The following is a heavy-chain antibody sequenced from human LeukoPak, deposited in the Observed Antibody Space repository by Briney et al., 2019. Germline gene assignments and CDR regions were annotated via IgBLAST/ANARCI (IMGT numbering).Heavy chain of an antibody. Sequence: HPGRSLRLSCAASGFTFSTYGMSWVRQAPGKGLEWVSSISGSGDNTYYTDSVKGRFTISRDNSKNTLYLQMNSLRVEDTAVYYCAKLVGPIPADYWGQGTLVTVSS. V-gene: IGHV3-23*01. D-gene: IGHD1-26*01. CDR2: ISGSGDNT. CDR1: GFTFSTYG. J-gene: IGHJ4*02. CDR3: AKLVGPIPADY.